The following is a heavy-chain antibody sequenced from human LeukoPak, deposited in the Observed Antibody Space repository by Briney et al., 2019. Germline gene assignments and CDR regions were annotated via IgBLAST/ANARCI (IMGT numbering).Heavy chain of an antibody. Sequence: PSETLSLTCTVSDGSISSYYWSWIRQPPGKGLEWIGYIYYSGSTDYNPSLKSRVTISVDTSKNQFSLRLSSVTAADTAVYYRARLSTGWYYFDYWGQGALVTVSS. V-gene: IGHV4-59*08. CDR2: IYYSGST. J-gene: IGHJ4*02. CDR1: DGSISSYY. CDR3: ARLSTGWYYFDY. D-gene: IGHD6-19*01.